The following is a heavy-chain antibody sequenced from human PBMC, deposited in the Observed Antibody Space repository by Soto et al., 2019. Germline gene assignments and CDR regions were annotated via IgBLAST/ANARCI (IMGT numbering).Heavy chain of an antibody. J-gene: IGHJ5*02. CDR1: VYTFTSYA. CDR2: INAGNGNT. Sequence: QVQLVQSGAEVKKPGASVKVSCKASVYTFTSYAMHWVRQAPGQRLEWMGWINAGNGNTKYSQKFQGRVTITRDTSASTAYMELSSLRSEDTAVYYCARDYDILTGYWFDPWGQGTLVTVSS. CDR3: ARDYDILTGYWFDP. D-gene: IGHD3-9*01. V-gene: IGHV1-3*01.